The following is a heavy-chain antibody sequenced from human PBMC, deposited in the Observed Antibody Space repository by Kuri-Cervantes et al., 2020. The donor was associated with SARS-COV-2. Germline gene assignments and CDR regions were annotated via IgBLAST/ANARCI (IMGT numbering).Heavy chain of an antibody. CDR3: ARHDSLKS. V-gene: IGHV3-74*01. CDR1: GFTFSSHA. J-gene: IGHJ5*02. D-gene: IGHD3-3*01. CDR2: INNDGSST. Sequence: LSLTCAASGFTFSSHATIWVRQAPGKGLEWVSCINNDGSSTSYADFVKGRVTISRDNAKNTAYLQIHSLRADDTAVYYCARHDSLKSWGQGTLVTVSS.